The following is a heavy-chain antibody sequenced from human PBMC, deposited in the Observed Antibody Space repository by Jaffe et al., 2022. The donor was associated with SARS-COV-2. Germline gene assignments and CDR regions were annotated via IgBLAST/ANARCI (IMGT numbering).Heavy chain of an antibody. Sequence: QVQLVQSGAEVKKPGASVKVSCKASGYTFTDYYIHWVRQAPGQGLEWMGRIDPNSGGTNYAQNFQGRITMTRDTSITTAYMELSRLRSDDTAVYYCARDWKYCTTTSCNFDPWGQGTLVTVSS. CDR3: ARDWKYCTTTSCNFDP. D-gene: IGHD2-2*01. J-gene: IGHJ5*02. V-gene: IGHV1-2*06. CDR2: IDPNSGGT. CDR1: GYTFTDYY.